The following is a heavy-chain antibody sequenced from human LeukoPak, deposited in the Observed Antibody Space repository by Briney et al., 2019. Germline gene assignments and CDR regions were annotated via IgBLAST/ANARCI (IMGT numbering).Heavy chain of an antibody. J-gene: IGHJ4*02. V-gene: IGHV3-53*01. Sequence: PGGSLRLSCAASGFTVSSNYMSWVRQAPGKGLEWVSVIYSGGSTYYADSVKGRFTISRDNSKNTLYLQMNSLRAEDTAVYYCARSPVEYSSSWYYFDYWGQGTLVTVSS. CDR1: GFTVSSNY. CDR2: IYSGGST. CDR3: ARSPVEYSSSWYYFDY. D-gene: IGHD6-13*01.